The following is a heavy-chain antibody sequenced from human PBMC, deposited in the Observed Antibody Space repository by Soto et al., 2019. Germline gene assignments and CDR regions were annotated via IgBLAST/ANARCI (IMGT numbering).Heavy chain of an antibody. CDR1: GGSITSGGYY. D-gene: IGHD2-8*01. CDR2: ISSSGST. V-gene: IGHV4-31*03. CDR3: ATGLYCSYGVCYDS. J-gene: IGHJ5*01. Sequence: QVQLQESGPGLVKPSQTLSLTCTVSGGSITSGGYYWGWIRQHPAKGLEWIGYISSSGSTSCNPSLKSRVTTSVDTSNNQFFLKLSYVTAADTAVFFCATGLYCSYGVCYDSWGQGTLVTVSS.